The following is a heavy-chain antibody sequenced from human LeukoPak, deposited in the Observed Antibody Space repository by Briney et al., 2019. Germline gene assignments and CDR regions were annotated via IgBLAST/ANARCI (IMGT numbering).Heavy chain of an antibody. CDR2: TSFDGGKS. D-gene: IGHD3-10*01. CDR1: GFIFRSCA. V-gene: IGHV3-30*04. CDR3: ARALTLFRGVPNLDF. J-gene: IGHJ4*02. Sequence: GGSLRLSCAASGFIFRSCAMNWVRQAPGKGLGWVAGTSFDGGKSYYIDSVKGRFTISRDNSKNTFYLQMNSLRAVDTAVYYCARALTLFRGVPNLDFWGQGTLVSVSS.